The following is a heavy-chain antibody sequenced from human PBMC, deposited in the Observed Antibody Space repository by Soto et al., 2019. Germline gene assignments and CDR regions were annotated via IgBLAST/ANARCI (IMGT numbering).Heavy chain of an antibody. J-gene: IGHJ4*02. D-gene: IGHD3-10*01. CDR3: ARALLFPTKVCY. V-gene: IGHV3-66*01. CDR1: AFTVTTNY. CDR2: IDSGGST. Sequence: GGSLRLSCEVTAFTVTTNYMSWVRQAPGKGLEWVSVIDSGGSTYYADSVKGRFTIARDNSNSTVYLQMSSLRVEDTAVYYCARALLFPTKVCYWGQGTQVTVSS.